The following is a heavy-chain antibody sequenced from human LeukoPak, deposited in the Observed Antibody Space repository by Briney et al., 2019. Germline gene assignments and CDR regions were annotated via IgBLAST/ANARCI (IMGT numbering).Heavy chain of an antibody. CDR2: ISYDGSNK. Sequence: GGSLRLSCAASGFTFSSYGMPWVRQAPGKGLEWVAVISYDGSNKYYADSVKGRFTISRDNSKNTLYLQMNSLRAEDTAVYYCAKGESRGDAFDIWGQGTMVTVSS. CDR1: GFTFSSYG. V-gene: IGHV3-30*18. CDR3: AKGESRGDAFDI. J-gene: IGHJ3*02.